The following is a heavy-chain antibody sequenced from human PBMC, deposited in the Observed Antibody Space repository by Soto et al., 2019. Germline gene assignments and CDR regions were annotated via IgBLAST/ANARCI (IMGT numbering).Heavy chain of an antibody. V-gene: IGHV4-39*01. J-gene: IGHJ6*02. D-gene: IGHD3-10*01. CDR2: IYYSGST. CDR1: GGSISSSSYY. CDR3: ARLENLLWFGESSLRDYYYGMDV. Sequence: QLQLQESGPGLVKPSETLSLTCTVSGGSISSSSYYWGWIRQPPGKGLEWIGSIYYSGSTYYNPSLKSRVTISVDTSKNQFSLKLSSVTAADTAVYYCARLENLLWFGESSLRDYYYGMDVWGQGTTVTVSS.